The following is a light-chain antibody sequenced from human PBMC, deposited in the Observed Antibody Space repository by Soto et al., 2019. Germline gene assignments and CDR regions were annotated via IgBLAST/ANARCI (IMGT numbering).Light chain of an antibody. CDR3: SSYTSSSTLYV. J-gene: IGLJ1*01. CDR2: DVS. CDR1: SSDVGGYNY. Sequence: QSVLTQPASVSGSPGQSTTISCTGTSSDVGGYNYVSWYQQHPGKAPKLMIYDVSNRPSGVSNRFSGSKSGNTASLTIFGLQAEDEADYYCSSYTSSSTLYVFGTGTKVTVL. V-gene: IGLV2-14*01.